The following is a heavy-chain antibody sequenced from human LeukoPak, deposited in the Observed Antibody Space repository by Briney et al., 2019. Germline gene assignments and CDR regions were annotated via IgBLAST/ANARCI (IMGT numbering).Heavy chain of an antibody. D-gene: IGHD2-15*01. CDR2: IYTSGST. V-gene: IGHV4-61*02. CDR3: ARGSGKDHKYYFDY. CDR1: GGSISSGSYY. Sequence: SQTLSLTCTVSGGSISSGSYYWSWIRQPAGKGLEWIGRIYTSGSTNYNPSLQSRVTIPVDTTKNQFSLKPSYVPAAATAVYYCARGSGKDHKYYFDYWGQGTLVTVSS. J-gene: IGHJ4*02.